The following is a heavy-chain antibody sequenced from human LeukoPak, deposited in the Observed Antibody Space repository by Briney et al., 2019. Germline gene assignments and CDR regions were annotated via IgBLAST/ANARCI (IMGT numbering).Heavy chain of an antibody. CDR3: ASLAYCGGDCYSTDAFDI. V-gene: IGHV4-34*01. J-gene: IGHJ3*02. CDR2: INHSGST. CDR1: GGSFSGYY. D-gene: IGHD2-21*02. Sequence: SETLSLTCAVYGGSFSGYYWSWIRQPPGKGLEWIGEINHSGSTNYNPSLKSRVTMSVDTSKNQFSLKLSSVTAADTAVYYCASLAYCGGDCYSTDAFDIWGQGTMVTVSS.